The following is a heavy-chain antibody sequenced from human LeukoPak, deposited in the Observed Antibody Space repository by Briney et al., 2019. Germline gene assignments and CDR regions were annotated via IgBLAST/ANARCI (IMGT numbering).Heavy chain of an antibody. CDR1: GGSISSSY. CDR3: ARSPRNPGQYYFDY. V-gene: IGHV4-4*07. CDR2: IYTSGST. J-gene: IGHJ4*02. Sequence: SETLSLTCTVPGGSISSSYWSWIRQPAGKGLEWIGRIYTSGSTNYNPSLKSRVTMSVDTSKNQYSLKLSSVTAADTAVYYCARSPRNPGQYYFDYWGQGTLVTVSS.